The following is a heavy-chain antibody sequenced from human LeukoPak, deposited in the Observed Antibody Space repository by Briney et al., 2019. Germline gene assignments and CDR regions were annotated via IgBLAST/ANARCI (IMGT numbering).Heavy chain of an antibody. CDR3: AKFLPTHIVVANYYFDY. J-gene: IGHJ4*02. D-gene: IGHD2-21*01. CDR1: GFTFSSYA. V-gene: IGHV3-23*01. CDR2: ISGSGGST. Sequence: GGSLRLSCAASGFTFSSYAMSWVRQAPWKGLEWVSAISGSGGSTYYADSVKGRFTISRDNSKNTLYLQMNNLRAEDTAVYYCAKFLPTHIVVANYYFDYWGQGTLVTVSS.